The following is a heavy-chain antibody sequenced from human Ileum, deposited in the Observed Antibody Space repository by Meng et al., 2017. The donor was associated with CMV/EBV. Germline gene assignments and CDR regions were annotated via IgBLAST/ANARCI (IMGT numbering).Heavy chain of an antibody. Sequence: HVHLQEWVAVRFNPSETLSLTCAVYGGSFRGYYWSWIRQVPGKGLEWIGEFNHYGSTNYNPSLKSRVTISVDTSKNQFSLNLSSVTAADTAVYYCASGKSNLEYWGQGTLVTVSS. J-gene: IGHJ4*02. D-gene: IGHD4-11*01. CDR2: FNHYGST. V-gene: IGHV4-34*01. CDR1: GGSFRGYY. CDR3: ASGKSNLEY.